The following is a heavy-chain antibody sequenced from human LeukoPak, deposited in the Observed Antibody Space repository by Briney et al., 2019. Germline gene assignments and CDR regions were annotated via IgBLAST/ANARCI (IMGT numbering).Heavy chain of an antibody. V-gene: IGHV1-69*01. D-gene: IGHD3-22*01. CDR2: IIPIFGTA. CDR1: GGTFSSYA. CDR3: ARGINNYYDSSGYGY. J-gene: IGHJ4*02. Sequence: GASVKVSCKASGGTFSSYAISWVRQAPGQGLEWMGGIIPIFGTANYAQKFQGRVTITADESTSTAYMELSSLRSEDTAVYYCARGINNYYDSSGYGYWGQGTLVTVSS.